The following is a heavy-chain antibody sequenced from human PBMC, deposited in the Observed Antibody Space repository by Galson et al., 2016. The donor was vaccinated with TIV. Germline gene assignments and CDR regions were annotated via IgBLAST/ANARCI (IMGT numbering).Heavy chain of an antibody. J-gene: IGHJ6*03. CDR1: GDIFRSYG. CDR2: IIPLFGTV. CDR3: ARVPQIYDYYMDV. Sequence: SVKVSCKAFGDIFRSYGISWVRQAPGQGLEWMGAIIPLFGTVKYEQTFQGRLTITTDESTGTVYMELSSLTSEDTAIYYCARVPQIYDYYMDVWGKGTTVTVSS. V-gene: IGHV1-69*05.